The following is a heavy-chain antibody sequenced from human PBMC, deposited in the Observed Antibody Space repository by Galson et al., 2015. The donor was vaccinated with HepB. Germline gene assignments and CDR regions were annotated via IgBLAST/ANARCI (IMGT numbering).Heavy chain of an antibody. CDR3: ARGLVDYGGNSDFDY. V-gene: IGHV1-2*04. CDR1: GYTFTGYY. CDR2: INPNSGGT. Sequence: SVKVSCKASGYTFTGYYMHWVRQAPGQGLEWMGWINPNSGGTNYAQKFQGWVTMTRDTSISTAYMELSSLRSEDTAVYYCARGLVDYGGNSDFDYWGQGTLVTVSS. D-gene: IGHD4-23*01. J-gene: IGHJ4*02.